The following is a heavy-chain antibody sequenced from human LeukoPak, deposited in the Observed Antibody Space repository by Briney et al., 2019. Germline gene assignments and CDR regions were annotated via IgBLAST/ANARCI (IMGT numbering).Heavy chain of an antibody. CDR2: IYSGGST. CDR3: AKTYYYDSSGYYYWYFDL. CDR1: GFTVSSNY. J-gene: IGHJ2*01. Sequence: GGFLRLSCAASGFTVSSNYMSWVRQAPGKGLEWVSVIYSGGSTYYADSVKGRFTISRDNSKNTLYLQMNSLRAEDTAVYYCAKTYYYDSSGYYYWYFDLWGRGTLVTVSS. V-gene: IGHV3-53*01. D-gene: IGHD3-22*01.